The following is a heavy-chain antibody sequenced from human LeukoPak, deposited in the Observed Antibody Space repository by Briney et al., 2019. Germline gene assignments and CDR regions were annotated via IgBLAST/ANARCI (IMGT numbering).Heavy chain of an antibody. Sequence: ASVKVSCKASGYTFTSYGISWVRQAPGQGLEWMGWISAYNGNTNYAQKLQGRVSMTTDTSTSTAYMELRSLRSDDTAVYYCARGIAVAGTSWFDPWGQGTLVTVSS. D-gene: IGHD6-19*01. CDR3: ARGIAVAGTSWFDP. V-gene: IGHV1-18*01. J-gene: IGHJ5*02. CDR1: GYTFTSYG. CDR2: ISAYNGNT.